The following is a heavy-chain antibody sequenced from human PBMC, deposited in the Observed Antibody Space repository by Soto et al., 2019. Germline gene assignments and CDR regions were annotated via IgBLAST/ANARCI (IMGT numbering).Heavy chain of an antibody. CDR2: IYHSVST. D-gene: IGHD4-4*01. V-gene: IGHV4-30-2*01. Sequence: SGTLSHTYTVPDGTIISRGYYWRWIRQPPGKGLEWIWYIYHSVSTYYNPSLKSRVTISVDTSKNQFSLKLSSVTASDTAVYYCTSVTRRIFDYLGQATLVTVFS. J-gene: IGHJ4*02. CDR3: TSVTRRIFDY. CDR1: DGTIISRGYY.